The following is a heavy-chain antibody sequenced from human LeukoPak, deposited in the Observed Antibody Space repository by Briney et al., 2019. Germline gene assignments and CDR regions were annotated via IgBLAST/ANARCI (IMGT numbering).Heavy chain of an antibody. CDR3: ARGLDMVRGVIMSY. Sequence: ASVKVSCKASGYTFTSYDINWVRQATGQGLERMGWMNPNSGNTGYAQKFQGRVTMTRNTSISTAYMELSSLRSEDTAVYYCARGLDMVRGVIMSYWGQGTLVTVSS. CDR1: GYTFTSYD. D-gene: IGHD3-10*01. J-gene: IGHJ4*02. V-gene: IGHV1-8*01. CDR2: MNPNSGNT.